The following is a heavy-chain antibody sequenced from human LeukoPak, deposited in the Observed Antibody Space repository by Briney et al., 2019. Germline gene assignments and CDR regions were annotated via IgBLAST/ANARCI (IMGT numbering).Heavy chain of an antibody. J-gene: IGHJ4*02. CDR3: AKGSSSWTIDY. CDR2: IRYDGSNK. Sequence: PGGSLRLSCAASGFTFSSHGMHWVRQAPGKGLEWVAFIRYDGSNKYYADSVKGRFTISRDNSKNTVYLQMNSQRAEDTAVYYCAKGSSSWTIDYWGQGTLVTVSS. CDR1: GFTFSSHG. V-gene: IGHV3-30*02. D-gene: IGHD6-13*01.